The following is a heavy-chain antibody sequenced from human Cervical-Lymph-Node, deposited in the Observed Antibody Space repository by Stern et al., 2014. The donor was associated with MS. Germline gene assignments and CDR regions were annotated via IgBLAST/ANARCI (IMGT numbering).Heavy chain of an antibody. V-gene: IGHV3-21*01. CDR2: ISSSSSYI. D-gene: IGHD1-26*01. J-gene: IGHJ4*02. CDR1: GFTFSSYS. Sequence: VQLVESGGGLVKPGGSLRLSCAASGFTFSSYSMNWVRQAPGQGLEWVSSISSSSSYICYADAVKGRFTISRDNAKNSLYLQMNSLRAEDTAVYYCARDRGGSYSDYWGQGTLVTVSS. CDR3: ARDRGGSYSDY.